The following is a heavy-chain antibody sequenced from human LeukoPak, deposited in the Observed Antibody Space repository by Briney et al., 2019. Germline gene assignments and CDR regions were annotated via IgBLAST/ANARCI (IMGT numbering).Heavy chain of an antibody. V-gene: IGHV4-59*01. D-gene: IGHD5-24*01. Sequence: SETLSLTCTVSDGSISNYYWSWIRQTPEKGLEWIGYIFYSGSTNYNPSPKSRVTMSVDTSRNHFSLNLTSVTAADTAVYYCARDRGYYYYMDVWGKGTTVTVSS. CDR1: DGSISNYY. J-gene: IGHJ6*03. CDR3: ARDRGYYYYMDV. CDR2: IFYSGST.